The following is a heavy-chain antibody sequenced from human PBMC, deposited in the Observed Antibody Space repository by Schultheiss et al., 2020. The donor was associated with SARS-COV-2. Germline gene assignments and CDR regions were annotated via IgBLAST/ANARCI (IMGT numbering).Heavy chain of an antibody. CDR3: ARVGATTSYYYGMDV. CDR1: GGSFSGYY. J-gene: IGHJ6*02. Sequence: SETLSLTCAVYGGSFSGYYWSWIRQPAGKGLEWIGRIYTSGSTNYNPSLKSRVTISVDTSKNQFSLKLSSVTAADTAVYYCARVGATTSYYYGMDVWGQGTTVTVSS. V-gene: IGHV4-59*10. CDR2: IYTSGST. D-gene: IGHD1-26*01.